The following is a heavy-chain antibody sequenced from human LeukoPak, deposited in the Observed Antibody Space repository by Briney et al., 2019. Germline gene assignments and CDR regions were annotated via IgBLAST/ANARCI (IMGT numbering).Heavy chain of an antibody. CDR2: INAGNNNT. CDR3: ARGSSSSGEDI. Sequence: ASVKVSCKASGYTFTSYAMHWVRQAPGQRLEWMGWINAGNNNTKYPQDFQGRVTITRDTSASTAYMELSSLRSEDMAVYYCARGSSSSGEDIWGQGTMVTVSS. J-gene: IGHJ3*02. D-gene: IGHD6-6*01. CDR1: GYTFTSYA. V-gene: IGHV1-3*03.